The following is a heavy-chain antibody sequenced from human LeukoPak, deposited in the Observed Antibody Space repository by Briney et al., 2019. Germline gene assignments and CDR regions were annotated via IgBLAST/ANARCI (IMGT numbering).Heavy chain of an antibody. CDR1: GGSVSSGPYY. V-gene: IGHV4-61*01. CDR2: XYNSGRT. CDR3: ARGSGYSSGWYPYFDY. Sequence: SETLFLTCTVSGGSVSSGPYYWSWIRQPPGKXXXXXXXXYNSGRTNYNPSLESRVTISVDTSKSQLSLKVSSVTAADTAVYYCARGSGYSSGWYPYFDYWGQGTLVTVSS. J-gene: IGHJ4*02. D-gene: IGHD6-19*01.